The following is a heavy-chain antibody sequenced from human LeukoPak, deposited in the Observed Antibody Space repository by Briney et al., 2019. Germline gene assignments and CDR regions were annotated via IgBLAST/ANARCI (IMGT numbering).Heavy chain of an antibody. D-gene: IGHD5-12*01. CDR1: GHTLTELS. CDR2: FDPEDGET. J-gene: IGHJ5*02. V-gene: IGHV1-24*01. Sequence: GASVKVSCKVSGHTLTELSMHWVRQAPGKGLEWMGGFDPEDGETIYAQKFQGRVTMTEDTSTDTAYMELSSLRSEDTAVYYCATVPLWLRFVFDPWGQGTLVTVSS. CDR3: ATVPLWLRFVFDP.